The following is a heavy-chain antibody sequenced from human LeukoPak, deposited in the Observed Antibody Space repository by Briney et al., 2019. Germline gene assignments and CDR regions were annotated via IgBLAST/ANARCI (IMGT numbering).Heavy chain of an antibody. CDR2: IKQDGSDK. D-gene: IGHD4-23*01. Sequence: GGSLRLSCAASGFSFSSYWMSWVRQAPGKGLEWVANIKQDGSDKYYLTSVRGRFTISRDNAKNSLFLQMNSLRVEDTAVYYCARGGGHLDCWGQGTLVTVSS. CDR3: ARGGGHLDC. CDR1: GFSFSSYW. V-gene: IGHV3-7*03. J-gene: IGHJ4*02.